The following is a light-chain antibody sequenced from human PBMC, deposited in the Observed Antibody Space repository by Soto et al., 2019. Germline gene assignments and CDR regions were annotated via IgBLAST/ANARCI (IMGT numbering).Light chain of an antibody. CDR3: HQRQSWPRT. Sequence: PGERATLSCGASQSVTSNYLAWYQQKPGLAPRLLIYDASSRATGIPDRFSGSGSGTDFTLTISRLEPEDFAVYYCHQRQSWPRTFGQGTKVDIK. CDR1: QSVTSNY. V-gene: IGKV3D-20*01. J-gene: IGKJ1*01. CDR2: DAS.